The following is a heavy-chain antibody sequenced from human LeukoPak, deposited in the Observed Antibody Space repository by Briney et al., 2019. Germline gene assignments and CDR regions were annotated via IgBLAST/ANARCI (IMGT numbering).Heavy chain of an antibody. CDR1: GGTFGSYA. D-gene: IGHD3-10*01. J-gene: IGHJ4*02. CDR3: ARGPLWGSGSSRFDY. Sequence: SVKVSCKASGGTFGSYAISWVRQAPGQGLEWMGGIIPIFGTANYAQKFQGRVTITADESTSTAYMELSSLRSEDTAVYYCARGPLWGSGSSRFDYWGQGTLVTVSS. V-gene: IGHV1-69*13. CDR2: IIPIFGTA.